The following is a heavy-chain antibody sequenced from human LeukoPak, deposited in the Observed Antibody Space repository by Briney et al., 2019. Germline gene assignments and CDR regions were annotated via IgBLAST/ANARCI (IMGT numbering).Heavy chain of an antibody. CDR3: ARDNWNYVFDY. D-gene: IGHD1-7*01. CDR2: IKQDGSEK. J-gene: IGHJ4*02. V-gene: IGHV3-7*03. Sequence: PGGSLRLSCAASGFTFSSYWMSWVRQAPGKGREWVANIKQDGSEKYYVDSVKGRFTISRDNAKNSLYLQMNSLRAEDTAVYYCARDNWNYVFDYWGQGTLVTVSS. CDR1: GFTFSSYW.